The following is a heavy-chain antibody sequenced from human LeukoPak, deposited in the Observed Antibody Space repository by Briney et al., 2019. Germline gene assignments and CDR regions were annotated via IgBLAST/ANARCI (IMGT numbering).Heavy chain of an antibody. CDR2: IWNDGSKE. J-gene: IGHJ6*02. Sequence: GGSLRLFCGAPGFSLSRYGMHWVRQAPGKGLEWVAVIWNDGSKEYYADSVKGRFIISRDSSNNTLYLQMNSLRAEGWAVCDGARWDTVGARFYGMDVWGQGTTVTVSS. CDR3: ARWDTVGARFYGMDV. V-gene: IGHV3-33*08. D-gene: IGHD5-12*01. CDR1: GFSLSRYG.